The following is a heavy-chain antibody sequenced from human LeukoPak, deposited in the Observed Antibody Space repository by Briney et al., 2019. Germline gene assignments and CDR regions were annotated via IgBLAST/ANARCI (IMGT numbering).Heavy chain of an antibody. CDR2: IYYSGNT. CDR3: ARDRLSSGWYDY. D-gene: IGHD6-19*01. J-gene: IGHJ4*02. V-gene: IGHV4-59*01. Sequence: SETLSLTCTVSGGSISSYYWSWIRQPPGKGLEWIGYIYYSGNTNHNPSLKSRVTISVDTSKNQFSLKLSSVTAADTAVYYCARDRLSSGWYDYWGQGTLVTVSS. CDR1: GGSISSYY.